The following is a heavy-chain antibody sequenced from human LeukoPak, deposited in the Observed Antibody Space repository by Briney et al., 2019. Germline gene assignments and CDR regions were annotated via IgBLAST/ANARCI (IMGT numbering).Heavy chain of an antibody. Sequence: GASVKVSCKTSGYTFSSYGINWVRQAPGQGLEWMGWISGYNGNTHYTQKIQGRVTMTTDTSTSTAYMELRSLRSDDTAVYFCARYAVPHTTSWHYYSDYWGQGTLVTVSS. CDR3: ARYAVPHTTSWHYYSDY. CDR2: ISGYNGNT. D-gene: IGHD6-13*01. V-gene: IGHV1-18*01. J-gene: IGHJ4*02. CDR1: GYTFSSYG.